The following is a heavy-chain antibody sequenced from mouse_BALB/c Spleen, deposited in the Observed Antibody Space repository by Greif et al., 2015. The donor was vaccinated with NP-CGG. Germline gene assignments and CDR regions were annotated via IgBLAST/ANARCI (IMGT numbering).Heavy chain of an antibody. V-gene: IGHV1-84*02. CDR3: ARGTGTEAMDY. CDR2: IYPGSGNT. D-gene: IGHD4-1*01. CDR1: GYTFTDYY. J-gene: IGHJ4*01. Sequence: QVQLQQSGPELVKPGASVKISCKASGYTFTDYYINWVNQKPGQGLEWIGWIYPGSGNTKYNEKFKGKATLTVDTSSSTAYMQFSSLTSEDTAVYFCARGTGTEAMDYWGQGTSVTVSS.